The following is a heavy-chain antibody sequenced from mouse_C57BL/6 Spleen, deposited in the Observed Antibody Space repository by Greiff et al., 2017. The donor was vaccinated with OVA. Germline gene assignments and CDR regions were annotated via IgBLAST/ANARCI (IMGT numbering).Heavy chain of an antibody. Sequence: VQLQQSGAELVRPGASVTLSCKASGYTFTDYEMHWVKQTPVHGLEWIGAIDPETGGTAYNQKFKGKAILTADKSSSTAYMELRSLTSEDSAVYYCTREGNWDQAWFAYWGQGTLVTVSA. D-gene: IGHD4-1*01. V-gene: IGHV1-15*01. CDR1: GYTFTDYE. J-gene: IGHJ3*01. CDR3: TREGNWDQAWFAY. CDR2: IDPETGGT.